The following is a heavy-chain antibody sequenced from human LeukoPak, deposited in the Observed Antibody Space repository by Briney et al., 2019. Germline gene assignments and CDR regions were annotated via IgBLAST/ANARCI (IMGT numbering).Heavy chain of an antibody. CDR3: ARHAGLSREFWFAP. Sequence: GESLKTSCKGSGYSFTNYWIAWVRQMPGKGLEWMGNIYPLHSDTTYSPSFHGQVTISADKSMSTAYLQWSSLKASDTAIYYCARHAGLSREFWFAPWGQGTQVTVSS. V-gene: IGHV5-51*01. J-gene: IGHJ5*02. CDR2: IYPLHSDT. CDR1: GYSFTNYW. D-gene: IGHD3-10*01.